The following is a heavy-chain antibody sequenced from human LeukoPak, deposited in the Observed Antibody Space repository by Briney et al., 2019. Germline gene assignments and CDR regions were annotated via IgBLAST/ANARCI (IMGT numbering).Heavy chain of an antibody. V-gene: IGHV3-21*06. D-gene: IGHD5-24*01. CDR3: ARGGDGYNFDY. CDR1: LFTFTTYP. Sequence: GGALRLSCAASLFTFTTYPMNWVRQAPGKGLEGVASIVSSGTYIRYAASVKGRFTISRDNAKNSLYLQMNSLRAEDTAVYYCARGGDGYNFDYWGQGILVTVSS. CDR2: IVSSGTYI. J-gene: IGHJ4*02.